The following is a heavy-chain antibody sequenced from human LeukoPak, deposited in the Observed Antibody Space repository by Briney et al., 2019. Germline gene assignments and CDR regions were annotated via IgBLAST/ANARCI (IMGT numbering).Heavy chain of an antibody. D-gene: IGHD2-15*01. J-gene: IGHJ4*02. CDR3: ASYYCSSGSCYFDH. CDR2: IYRGDT. CDR1: GFIAGYNY. Sequence: GESLRLSCEVSGFIAGYNYMSWVRQAPGKGLEWVSVIYRGDTYYADSVKGRFTIPRDDSKNTVFLQMNNLRVEDPAEYFCASYYCSSGSCYFDHWGQGTLVTVSS. V-gene: IGHV3-53*01.